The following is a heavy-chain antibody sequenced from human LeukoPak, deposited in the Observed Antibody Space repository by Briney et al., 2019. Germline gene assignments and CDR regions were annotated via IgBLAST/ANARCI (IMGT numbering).Heavy chain of an antibody. V-gene: IGHV3-23*01. D-gene: IGHD6-13*01. CDR1: GFTFSNAW. CDR3: AKVRSSSWGYMDV. CDR2: ISGSGGST. Sequence: GGSLRLSCAASGFTFSNAWMSWVRQAPGKGLEWVSAISGSGGSTYYADSVKGRFTISRDNSKNTLYLQMNSLRAEDTAVYYCAKVRSSSWGYMDVWGKGTAVTVSS. J-gene: IGHJ6*03.